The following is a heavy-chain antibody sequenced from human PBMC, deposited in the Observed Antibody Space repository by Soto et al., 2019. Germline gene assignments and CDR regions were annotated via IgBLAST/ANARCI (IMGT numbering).Heavy chain of an antibody. CDR3: TTDSYSTMIVVRFDY. CDR1: GFSFSTFS. CDR2: ISSSGGTK. J-gene: IGHJ4*01. V-gene: IGHV3-48*04. Sequence: GGSLRLFCAASGFSFSTFSMHWVRQSPGKGLEWVSYISSSGGTKYYADSAQGRFIISRDNARNSLFLQMNSLKTEDTGIYYCTTDSYSTMIVVRFDYWGHGTLVTVSS. D-gene: IGHD3-22*01.